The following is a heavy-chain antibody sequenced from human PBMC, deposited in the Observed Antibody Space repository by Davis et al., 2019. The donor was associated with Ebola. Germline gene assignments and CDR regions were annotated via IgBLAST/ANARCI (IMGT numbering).Heavy chain of an antibody. CDR3: ARGGGDYVSDYFDY. D-gene: IGHD4-17*01. Sequence: SLNPSCAASGFTFSSYGMHWVRQAPGQGLEWVAVIWYDGSNKYYADSVKGRFTISRDNSKNTLYLQMNSLRAEDTAVYYCARGGGDYVSDYFDYWGQGTLVTVSS. CDR2: IWYDGSNK. CDR1: GFTFSSYG. J-gene: IGHJ4*02. V-gene: IGHV3-33*01.